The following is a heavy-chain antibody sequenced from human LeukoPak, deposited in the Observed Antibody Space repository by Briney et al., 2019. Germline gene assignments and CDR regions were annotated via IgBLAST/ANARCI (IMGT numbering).Heavy chain of an antibody. V-gene: IGHV4-34*01. J-gene: IGHJ4*02. Sequence: SETLSLTCAVYGGTFSGYYWSWIRQPPGKGLEWIGEINHSGSTNYNPSLKSRVTISVDTSKNQFSLKLSSVTAADTAVYYWARGLYSSGWYGLDYWGQGTLVTVSS. D-gene: IGHD6-19*01. CDR2: INHSGST. CDR3: ARGLYSSGWYGLDY. CDR1: GGTFSGYY.